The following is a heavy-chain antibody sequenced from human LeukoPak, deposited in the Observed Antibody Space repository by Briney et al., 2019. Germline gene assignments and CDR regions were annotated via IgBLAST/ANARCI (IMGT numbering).Heavy chain of an antibody. CDR3: ARCIAAAVGAFDI. V-gene: IGHV3-53*01. J-gene: IGHJ3*02. Sequence: GGSLRLSCAASGFIVSSNYMSWVRQAPGKGLEWVSVIYSGGSTYYADSVKGRFTISRDNSKNTLYLQMNSLRAEDTAVYYCARCIAAAVGAFDIWGQGTMVTVSS. CDR2: IYSGGST. D-gene: IGHD6-13*01. CDR1: GFIVSSNY.